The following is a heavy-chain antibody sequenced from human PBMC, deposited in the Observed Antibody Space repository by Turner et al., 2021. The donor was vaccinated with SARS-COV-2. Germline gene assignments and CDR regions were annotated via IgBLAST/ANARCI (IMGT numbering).Heavy chain of an antibody. CDR3: ASGVYDSIR. CDR1: GFTVSSNY. CDR2: IYSGGST. D-gene: IGHD3-22*01. V-gene: IGHV3-53*02. J-gene: IGHJ4*02. Sequence: EVQLVETGGGLIQPGGSLRLSCASSGFTVSSNYLSWVRQAPGKGLEWVSIIYSGGSTYYVDSVKGRFTISRDNSKNTLYLQMNSLRAEDTAVYYCASGVYDSIRWGQGTLVTVSS.